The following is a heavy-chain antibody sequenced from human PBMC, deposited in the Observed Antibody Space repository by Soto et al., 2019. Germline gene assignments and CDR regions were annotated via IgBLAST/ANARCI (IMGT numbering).Heavy chain of an antibody. CDR2: ISSSSSTI. J-gene: IGHJ6*03. Sequence: PGGSLRLSCAASGFTFSTYSMNWVRQAPGKGLEWVSYISSSSSTIYYVDSVKGRFTISRDNAKNSLYLQMNSLRAEDTAVYYCARDMTTVNYYYYYYMDVWGKGTTVTVSS. CDR1: GFTFSTYS. V-gene: IGHV3-48*01. D-gene: IGHD4-4*01. CDR3: ARDMTTVNYYYYYYMDV.